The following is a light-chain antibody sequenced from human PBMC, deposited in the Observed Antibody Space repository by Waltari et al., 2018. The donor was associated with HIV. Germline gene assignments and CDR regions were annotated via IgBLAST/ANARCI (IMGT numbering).Light chain of an antibody. V-gene: IGKV1-39*01. CDR2: AAS. CDR1: QNVDNY. Sequence: DIQMTQSPSHLSASVGDRVTITCRSSQNVDNYLNWYQQKAGKAPELLIYAASKLQRGVPSRFSGSGSGTDVTLTISGLQPEDVATYFFQQSDRTPYTFGQGTKL. J-gene: IGKJ2*01. CDR3: QQSDRTPYT.